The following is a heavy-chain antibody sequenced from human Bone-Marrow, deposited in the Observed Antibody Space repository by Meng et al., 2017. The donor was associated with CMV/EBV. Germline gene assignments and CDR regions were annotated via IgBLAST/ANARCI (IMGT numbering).Heavy chain of an antibody. CDR2: IYNDGAT. V-gene: IGHV3-66*01. J-gene: IGHJ6*02. CDR3: ARDRYCSSTSCYNNYYYGMDV. Sequence: ETLSLTCAASGFTVSSNYMSWVRQAPGKGLQWVSVIYNDGATYSADSVKGRFTISRDTSENSVYLQMNTLRAEDTAVYYCARDRYCSSTSCYNNYYYGMDVWGQGTTVTVSS. D-gene: IGHD2-2*02. CDR1: GFTVSSNY.